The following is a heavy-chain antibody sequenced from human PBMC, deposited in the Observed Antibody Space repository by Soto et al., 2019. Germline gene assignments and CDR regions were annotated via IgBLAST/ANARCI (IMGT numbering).Heavy chain of an antibody. J-gene: IGHJ4*02. CDR3: AVGDRSSWDSNY. D-gene: IGHD6-13*01. CDR1: GGTFNSHA. V-gene: IGHV1-69*01. CDR2: IIPIFETA. Sequence: QVHLVQSGAEVKKPGSSVKVSCKASGGTFNSHAISWVRQAPGHGLEWLGGIIPIFETANYEQNFQGRVTITADESTNTAYLDLNSLTSEDTAIYYCAVGDRSSWDSNYWGQGTQVTVSS.